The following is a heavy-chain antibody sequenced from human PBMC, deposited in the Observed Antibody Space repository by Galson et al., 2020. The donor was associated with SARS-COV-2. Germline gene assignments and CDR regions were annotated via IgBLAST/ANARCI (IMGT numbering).Heavy chain of an antibody. J-gene: IGHJ4*02. Sequence: GESLKISCAASGFTFSSYGMHWVRQAPGKGLEWVAVISYDGSNTYYADSVKGRFTISRDNSKNTLYLQMNSLRAEDTAVYYCAKAVWGYSSSWGVFDYWGQGTLVTVSS. V-gene: IGHV3-30*18. CDR2: ISYDGSNT. CDR1: GFTFSSYG. D-gene: IGHD6-13*01. CDR3: AKAVWGYSSSWGVFDY.